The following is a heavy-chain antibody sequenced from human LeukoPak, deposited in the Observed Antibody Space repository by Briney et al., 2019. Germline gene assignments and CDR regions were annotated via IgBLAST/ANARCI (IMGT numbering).Heavy chain of an antibody. CDR1: GFTFSTHG. D-gene: IGHD2-2*01. J-gene: IGHJ4*02. Sequence: GGSLRLSCGASGFTFSTHGMHWVRQAPGKGLEWVALISYEGNIKYYADSVKGRFTISRDNSKNTLYLQMNSLRAEDTAVYYCAKARVQYQLLTAGPDYWGQGTLVTVSS. V-gene: IGHV3-30*18. CDR2: ISYEGNIK. CDR3: AKARVQYQLLTAGPDY.